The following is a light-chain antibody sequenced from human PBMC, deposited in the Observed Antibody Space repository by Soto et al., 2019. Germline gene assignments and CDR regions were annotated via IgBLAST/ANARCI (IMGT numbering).Light chain of an antibody. J-gene: IGKJ5*01. CDR2: WAS. CDR3: QQYYNIPIP. CDR1: QSDLDSSNNKNF. V-gene: IGKV4-1*01. Sequence: DIVMTQSPDSLAVSLGERATINCKSSQSDLDSSNNKNFLARFQQKPGQPPKLLIYWASTRESGVPDRFGGSGYGTDFNLTISSLQAQDVAVYYCQQYYNIPIPFGQGTRLEIK.